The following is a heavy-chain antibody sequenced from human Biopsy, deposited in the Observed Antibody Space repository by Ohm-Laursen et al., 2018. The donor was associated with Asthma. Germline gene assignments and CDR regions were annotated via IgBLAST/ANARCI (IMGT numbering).Heavy chain of an antibody. J-gene: IGHJ6*02. CDR1: GGYMRSGNYY. CDR2: IYYSGTT. Sequence: SQTLSLTCRLSSGSGGYMRSGNYYWGWIRQPPGKGLEWIGGIYYSGTTYYNPSIESRVTVSADTSKNQFSLKLTSVTAADTAVYYCVRGSSSWHHGPFHYYYGMDVWGQGTTATVSS. CDR3: VRGSSSWHHGPFHYYYGMDV. V-gene: IGHV4-39*01. D-gene: IGHD6-13*01.